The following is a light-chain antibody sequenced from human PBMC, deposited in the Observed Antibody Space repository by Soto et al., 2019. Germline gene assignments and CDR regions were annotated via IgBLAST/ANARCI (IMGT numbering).Light chain of an antibody. Sequence: QSALTQPASVSGSPGQSITISCTGTSSDVGGYNSVSWYQQHPGKVPKIMIYDVSIRPSGVPDRFSGSKSGNTASLTISGLQSEVEADYYCSSYARIPALVFGTGTKVTVL. CDR2: DVS. V-gene: IGLV2-14*01. CDR3: SSYARIPALV. J-gene: IGLJ1*01. CDR1: SSDVGGYNS.